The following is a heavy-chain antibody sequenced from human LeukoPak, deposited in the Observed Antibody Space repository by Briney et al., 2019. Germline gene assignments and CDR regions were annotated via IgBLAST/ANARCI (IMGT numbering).Heavy chain of an antibody. J-gene: IGHJ5*02. CDR3: ARLAKDLNTAMADGDNT. CDR2: IYYSGST. Sequence: PSETLSLTCTVSGGSLSSYYWSWIRQPPGEGLEWIWYIYYSGSTNYNPSLKSRVTISVDTSKNQFSLKLSSVTAADTAVYYCARLAKDLNTAMADGDNTWGQGTLVTVSS. V-gene: IGHV4-59*08. D-gene: IGHD5-18*01. CDR1: GGSLSSYY.